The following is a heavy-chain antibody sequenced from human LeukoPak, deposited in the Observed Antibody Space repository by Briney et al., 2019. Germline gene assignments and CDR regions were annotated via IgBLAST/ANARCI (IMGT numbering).Heavy chain of an antibody. J-gene: IGHJ4*02. D-gene: IGHD3-9*01. CDR2: ISAYNGNT. CDR1: GYTFTSYG. V-gene: IGHV1-18*01. CDR3: ARGDDILTGYFRGFDY. Sequence: ASVKVSCKASGYTFTSYGFSWVRQAPGQGLEWMGWISAYNGNTNYAQKFQGRVTMTTDTSTSTPYMELRSLRSDDTAVYYCARGDDILTGYFRGFDYWGQGTLVTVSS.